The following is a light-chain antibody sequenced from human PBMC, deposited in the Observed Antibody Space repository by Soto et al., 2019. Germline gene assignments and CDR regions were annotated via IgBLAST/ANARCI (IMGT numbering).Light chain of an antibody. V-gene: IGLV1-51*02. Sequence: QSVLTQPPSVSAAPGQKVTISCSGSSSNIGNNYVSWYQQLPGAAPKLLIYESNRRPSGIPDRFSGSKSATSATLGIPELQTGNEADYYGETWKNTRSGYVSGTGTKVTVL. J-gene: IGLJ1*01. CDR1: SSNIGNNY. CDR2: ESN. CDR3: ETWKNTRSGYV.